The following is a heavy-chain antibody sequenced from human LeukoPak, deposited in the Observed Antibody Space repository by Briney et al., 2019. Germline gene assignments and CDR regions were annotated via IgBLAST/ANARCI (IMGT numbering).Heavy chain of an antibody. CDR3: ARWRAATENFDY. J-gene: IGHJ4*02. V-gene: IGHV1-2*02. D-gene: IGHD2-15*01. CDR1: GYTFTSYG. Sequence: ASVKVSCKASGYTFTSYGISWVRQAPGQGLEWMGWINPNSGGTNYAQKFQGRVTMTRDTSISTAYMELSRLRSDDTAVYYCARWRAATENFDYWGQGTLVTVSS. CDR2: INPNSGGT.